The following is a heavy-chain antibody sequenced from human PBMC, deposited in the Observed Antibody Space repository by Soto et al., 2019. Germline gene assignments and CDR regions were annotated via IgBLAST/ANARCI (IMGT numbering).Heavy chain of an antibody. CDR2: IYYSGIT. CDR1: GGSIGSGGYY. V-gene: IGHV4-31*03. J-gene: IGHJ4*02. Sequence: SETLSLTCTVSGGSIGSGGYYWSWIRQHPGKGLEWIGYIYYSGITYYNPSLKSRVTISVDTSKNQFSLKLSSVTAADTDVYYCARSPGYYFDYCGQGTLVTVYS. CDR3: ARSPGYYFDY.